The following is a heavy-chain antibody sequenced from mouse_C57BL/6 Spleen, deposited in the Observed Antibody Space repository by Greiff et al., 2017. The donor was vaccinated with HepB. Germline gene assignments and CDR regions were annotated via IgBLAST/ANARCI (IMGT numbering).Heavy chain of an antibody. CDR2: IDPSDSET. D-gene: IGHD2-3*01. V-gene: IGHV1-52*01. CDR3: ARRTYDGYSLFDY. CDR1: GYTFTSYW. Sequence: LQESGAELVRPGSSVKLSCKASGYTFTSYWMHWVKQRPIQGLEWIGNIDPSDSETHYNQKFKDKATLTVDKSSSTAYMQLSSLTSEDSAVYYCARRTYDGYSLFDYWGQGTTLTVSS. J-gene: IGHJ2*01.